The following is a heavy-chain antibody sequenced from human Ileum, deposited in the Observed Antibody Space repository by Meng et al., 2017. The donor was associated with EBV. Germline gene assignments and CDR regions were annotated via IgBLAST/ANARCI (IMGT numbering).Heavy chain of an antibody. V-gene: IGHV4-4*03. J-gene: IGHJ4*02. Sequence: GQPQTAGPGVVGPPGTLSPPCSVSGDSISNEHWWSWVRQSPGKGLEWIGEIHHTRGPNYNPSLKSRVIISVDKSNNHFSLRLSAVTAADTAVYYCASNGAFSLDHWGQGTLVTVSS. D-gene: IGHD2-8*01. CDR2: IHHTRGP. CDR1: GDSISNEHW. CDR3: ASNGAFSLDH.